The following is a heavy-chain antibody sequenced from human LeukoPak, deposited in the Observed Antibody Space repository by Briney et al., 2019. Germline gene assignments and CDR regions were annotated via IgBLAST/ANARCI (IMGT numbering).Heavy chain of an antibody. CDR3: ARNLGGANWYFDL. V-gene: IGHV4-4*02. CDR2: IFHTGST. CDR1: GGSINASKW. J-gene: IGHJ2*01. Sequence: PSGTLSLTCVVSGGSINASKWWSWVRQPPGKGLEWIGEIFHTGSTNYSPSLKSRVTISVDTSKNQYSLKLSSVTAADTAVYYCARNLGGANWYFDLWGRGTLVTVSS. D-gene: IGHD2-21*01.